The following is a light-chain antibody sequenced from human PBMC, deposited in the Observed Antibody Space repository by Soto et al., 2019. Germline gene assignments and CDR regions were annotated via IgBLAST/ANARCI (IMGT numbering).Light chain of an antibody. CDR2: GAS. CDR3: QQYSNWPIT. Sequence: EIVMTQSPATLSLSPGERATLSCRASQSVSSNLAWYQQKPGQAPRLLIYGASTRATVIPARFSGSGSGTEFTLTISSLQSEDFAVYYWQQYSNWPITFGPGTKVDIK. CDR1: QSVSSN. V-gene: IGKV3-15*01. J-gene: IGKJ3*01.